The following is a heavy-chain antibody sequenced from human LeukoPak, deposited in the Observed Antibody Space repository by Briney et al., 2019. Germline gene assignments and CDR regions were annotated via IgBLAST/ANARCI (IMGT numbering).Heavy chain of an antibody. J-gene: IGHJ3*02. CDR3: AKYAYNWNAPDGFDM. CDR2: ISSDGSRK. D-gene: IGHD1-1*01. CDR1: GFSFRDYD. Sequence: GKSLRLSCRASGFSFRDYDMHWVRQAPGKGLEWVAVISSDGSRKHYGDSVKGRFIISRDNSESTLFLQMNSLRTDDTSVYFCAKYAYNWNAPDGFDMWGQGTMVIVSS. V-gene: IGHV3-30*18.